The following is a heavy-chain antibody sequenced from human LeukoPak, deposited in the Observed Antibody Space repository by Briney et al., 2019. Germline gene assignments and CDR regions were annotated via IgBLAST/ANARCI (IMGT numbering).Heavy chain of an antibody. D-gene: IGHD3-9*01. CDR2: ISAYNGNT. CDR1: GGTFSSYA. CDR3: AREGLYYDILTGYYEDY. Sequence: ASVKVSCKASGGTFSSYAISWVRQAPGQGLEWMGWISAYNGNTDYAQKLQGRVTMTTDTSTSTAYMELRSLRSDDTAVYYCAREGLYYDILTGYYEDYWGQGTLVTVSS. V-gene: IGHV1-18*01. J-gene: IGHJ4*02.